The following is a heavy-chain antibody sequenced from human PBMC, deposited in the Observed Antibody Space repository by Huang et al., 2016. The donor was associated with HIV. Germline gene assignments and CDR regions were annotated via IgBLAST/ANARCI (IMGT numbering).Heavy chain of an antibody. D-gene: IGHD4-4*01. CDR3: ARGSLEYSVSSSLDY. Sequence: QVQLLQSGAEVKKTGSSVKVSCKASGGPFRSYSIAWVRQAPGQGLEWLASLMPVFDSPKYAQKWQGRVRVTADEATSTVYMEVRDLRPDDTAVYFCARGSLEYSVSSSLDYWGQGTHVTVSS. J-gene: IGHJ4*02. CDR1: GGPFRSYS. V-gene: IGHV1-69*13. CDR2: LMPVFDSP.